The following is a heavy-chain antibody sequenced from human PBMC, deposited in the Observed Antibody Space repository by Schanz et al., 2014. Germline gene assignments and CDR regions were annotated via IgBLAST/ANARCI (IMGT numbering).Heavy chain of an antibody. V-gene: IGHV1-69*04. J-gene: IGHJ5*02. D-gene: IGHD3-3*01. CDR1: GDTLSSYG. Sequence: QVQLVQSGAAVKKPGSSVTVSCKASGDTLSSYGISWVRQAPGQGLEWMGRIIPSLGSANYAQKFQGRVTITADKSTSTVYMELSSLRSEDTAIYYCARGNTIFGVVILGWLDPWGQGTLVTVSS. CDR3: ARGNTIFGVVILGWLDP. CDR2: IIPSLGSA.